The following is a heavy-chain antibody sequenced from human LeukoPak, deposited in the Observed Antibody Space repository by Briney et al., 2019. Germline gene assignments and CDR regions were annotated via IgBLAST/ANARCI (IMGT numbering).Heavy chain of an antibody. CDR2: IRYDGSNK. CDR1: GFTFSSYG. CDR3: VKDPTFLDLGYCSSTSCYHHYFDY. Sequence: PGGSLRLSCAASGFTFSSYGMHWVRQAPGKGLEWVAFIRYDGSNKYYADSVKGRFTISRDNSKNTPYLQMNSLRAEDTAVYYCVKDPTFLDLGYCSSTSCYHHYFDYWGQGTLVTVSS. J-gene: IGHJ4*02. V-gene: IGHV3-30*02. D-gene: IGHD2-2*01.